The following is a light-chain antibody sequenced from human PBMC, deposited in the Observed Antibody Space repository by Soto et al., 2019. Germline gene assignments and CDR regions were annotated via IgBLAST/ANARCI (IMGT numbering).Light chain of an antibody. CDR1: QSVSSN. J-gene: IGKJ2*01. CDR3: QQYDNWPLYT. V-gene: IGKV3-15*01. CDR2: GAS. Sequence: IVMTQSPATLSVSPGGRATLSCRASQSVSSNVAWYQQIPGQAPRILIYGASTRATGIPARFSGSGSGTEFTLTITGLQSEDFAVYYCQQYDNWPLYTFGQGTKLEIK.